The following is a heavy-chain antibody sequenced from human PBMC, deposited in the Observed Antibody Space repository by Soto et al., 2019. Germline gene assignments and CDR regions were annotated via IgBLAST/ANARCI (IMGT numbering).Heavy chain of an antibody. Sequence: QDQLVQSGGEVKKPGASVKVSCKASGYTFINYGISWVRQAPGQGLEWMGWISVYNGNTNYAQNFQGRVTRTADPSTXTAYMELRSLRSDDTAVYYCARDVWIQKRSPGGNYHYGMDVWGQGTTVTVSS. J-gene: IGHJ6*02. V-gene: IGHV1-18*01. CDR3: ARDVWIQKRSPGGNYHYGMDV. D-gene: IGHD5-18*01. CDR1: GYTFINYG. CDR2: ISVYNGNT.